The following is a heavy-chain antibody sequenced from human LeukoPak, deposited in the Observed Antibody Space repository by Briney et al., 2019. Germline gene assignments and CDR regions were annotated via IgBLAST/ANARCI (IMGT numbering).Heavy chain of an antibody. CDR3: VRVLLDYYDSSGYYRPDNWFDP. V-gene: IGHV4-38-2*02. CDR2: IYHSGST. CDR1: GYSISSGYY. Sequence: SETLSLTCTVSGYSISSGYYWGWIRQPPGKGLEWIGSIYHSGSTYYNPSLKSRVTISVDTSKNQFSLKLSSVTAADTAVYYCVRVLLDYYDSSGYYRPDNWFDPWGQGTLVTVSS. J-gene: IGHJ5*02. D-gene: IGHD3-22*01.